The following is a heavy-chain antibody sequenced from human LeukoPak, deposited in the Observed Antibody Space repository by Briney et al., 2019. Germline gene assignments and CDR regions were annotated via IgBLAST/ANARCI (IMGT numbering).Heavy chain of an antibody. CDR3: AKEHYYDSSGYPEYFQH. V-gene: IGHV3-23*01. J-gene: IGHJ1*01. Sequence: GGSLRLSCAASGFTFSSYAMSWVRQAPGKGLEWVSAIRGSGGSTYYTDSVKGRFTISRDNSKNTLYLQMNSLRAEDTAVYYCAKEHYYDSSGYPEYFQHWGQGTLVTVSS. D-gene: IGHD3-22*01. CDR1: GFTFSSYA. CDR2: IRGSGGST.